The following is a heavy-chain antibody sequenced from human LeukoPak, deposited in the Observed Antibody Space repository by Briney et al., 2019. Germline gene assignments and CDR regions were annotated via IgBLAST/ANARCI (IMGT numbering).Heavy chain of an antibody. CDR3: ARDGGSYSAEYFQH. V-gene: IGHV3-21*01. Sequence: PGGSLRLSCAASGFTFSSYSMNCVRQAPGKGLEWVSSISSSSSYIYYADSVKGRFSISRDNAKNSLYLQMNSLRAEDTAVYYCARDGGSYSAEYFQHWGQGTLVTVSS. CDR2: ISSSSSYI. CDR1: GFTFSSYS. J-gene: IGHJ1*01. D-gene: IGHD1-26*01.